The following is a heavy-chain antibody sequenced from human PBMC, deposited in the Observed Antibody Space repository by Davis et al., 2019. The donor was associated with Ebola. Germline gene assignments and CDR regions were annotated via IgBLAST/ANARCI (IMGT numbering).Heavy chain of an antibody. D-gene: IGHD2-2*01. Sequence: GESLKISCAASGFSFSSHWIHWVRQAPGKGLVWVSRINGDGSSTSYADSVKGRFTISRDNSKNTLYLQMSSLRAEDTATYYCAKRPDVVLPEVSFYYYGMDVWGKGTTVTVSS. CDR2: INGDGSST. J-gene: IGHJ6*04. V-gene: IGHV3-74*01. CDR3: AKRPDVVLPEVSFYYYGMDV. CDR1: GFSFSSHW.